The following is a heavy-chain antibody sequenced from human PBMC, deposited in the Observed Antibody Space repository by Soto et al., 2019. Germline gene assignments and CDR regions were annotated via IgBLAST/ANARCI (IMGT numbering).Heavy chain of an antibody. CDR1: GYPFSENH. D-gene: IGHD4-4*01. CDR3: ATARRGTVSLLAD. V-gene: IGHV1-2*02. Sequence: QVQLVRSGADVRKTGASVKVSCKASGYPFSENHIHLVRQAPGQGLEWMGWLNPYSGATKYAPKFQGRVTMTRDTSISTSYMEVNGLKSDDTAFYYCATARRGTVSLLADWGQGTLVTVSS. CDR2: LNPYSGAT. J-gene: IGHJ4*01.